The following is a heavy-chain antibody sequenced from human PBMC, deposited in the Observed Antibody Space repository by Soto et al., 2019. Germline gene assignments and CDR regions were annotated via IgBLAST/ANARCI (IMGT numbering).Heavy chain of an antibody. CDR1: GYSFAVYW. J-gene: IGHJ4*02. CDR3: ARXIYDSDTGPNFQYYFDS. Sequence: PGESLKISCKGSGYSFAVYWITWVRQKPGKGLELMGRIDPSDSQTYYSPSFRGHVTISVTKSITTVFLQWSSLRASDTAMYYCARXIYDSDTGPNFQYYFDSWGQGTPVTVSS. D-gene: IGHD3-22*01. V-gene: IGHV5-10-1*01. CDR2: IDPSDSQT.